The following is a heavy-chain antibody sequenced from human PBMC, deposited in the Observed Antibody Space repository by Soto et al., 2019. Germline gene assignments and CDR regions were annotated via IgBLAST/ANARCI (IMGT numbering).Heavy chain of an antibody. CDR2: TKNKANSYTI. CDR3: VAYISGYIH. V-gene: IGHV3-72*01. CDR1: GFIFSDHY. J-gene: IGHJ4*02. Sequence: EVQLVESGGGLVQPGGSLRLSCAPSGFIFSDHYMVCIRQAPGKGLEWVGRTKNKANSYTIEYAASVKGRFTISRDDSKNSLYLQMDSLKTEDTAVYYCVAYISGYIHWGQGTLVTVSS. D-gene: IGHD5-12*01.